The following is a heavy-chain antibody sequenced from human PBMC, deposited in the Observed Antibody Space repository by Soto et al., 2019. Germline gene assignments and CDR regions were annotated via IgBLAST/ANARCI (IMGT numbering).Heavy chain of an antibody. CDR1: GFTFSSYS. CDR2: ISSSSSYI. Sequence: GGSLRLSCAASGFTFSSYSMNWVRQAPGKGLEWVSSISSSSSYIYYADSMKGRFTISRDNAKNSLYLQMNSLRAEDTAVYYCAREYSSSSKVIDPWGQGTLVTVSS. J-gene: IGHJ5*02. D-gene: IGHD6-6*01. V-gene: IGHV3-21*01. CDR3: AREYSSSSKVIDP.